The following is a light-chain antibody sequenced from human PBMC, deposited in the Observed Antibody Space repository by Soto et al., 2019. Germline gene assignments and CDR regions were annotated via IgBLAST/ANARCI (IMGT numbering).Light chain of an antibody. Sequence: DIVMTQSPDSLAVSLGERATINCKSSQSVLYNSNNKNYLAWCQHKPGQPPKLLLYWASTRESGVPDRFTGSGSGTDFTLTISSLQAEDVAVYYCQQYYSTWTFGQGTKVEIK. CDR2: WAS. CDR3: QQYYSTWT. CDR1: QSVLYNSNNKNY. J-gene: IGKJ1*01. V-gene: IGKV4-1*01.